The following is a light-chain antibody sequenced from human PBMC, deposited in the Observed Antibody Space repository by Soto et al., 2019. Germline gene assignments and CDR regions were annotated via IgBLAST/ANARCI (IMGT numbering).Light chain of an antibody. Sequence: EVVLTQSPVTLALSPGERATLSCRASQNVDIYVAWYQQRPGQAPRLLIYDASNRATGIPARFRGSGSGTDDALPITSLEPEDVAVYYCQQRRDWPPLTFGGGTKVEIK. J-gene: IGKJ4*01. CDR2: DAS. CDR1: QNVDIY. V-gene: IGKV3-11*01. CDR3: QQRRDWPPLT.